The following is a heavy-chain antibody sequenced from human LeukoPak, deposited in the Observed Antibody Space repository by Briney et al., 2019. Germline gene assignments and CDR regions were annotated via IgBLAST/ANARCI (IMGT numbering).Heavy chain of an antibody. D-gene: IGHD2-2*01. Sequence: SSETLSLTCTVSGGSISSSSYYWGWIRQPPGKGLEWIGEINHSGSTNYNPSLKSRVTISVDTSKNQFSLKLSSVTAADTAVYYCARRNVDCSSTSCYDYFDYWGQGTLVTVSS. CDR3: ARRNVDCSSTSCYDYFDY. V-gene: IGHV4-39*07. CDR2: INHSGST. J-gene: IGHJ4*02. CDR1: GGSISSSSYY.